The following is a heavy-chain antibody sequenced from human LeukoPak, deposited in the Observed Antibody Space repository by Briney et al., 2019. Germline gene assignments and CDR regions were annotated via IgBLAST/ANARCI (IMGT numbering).Heavy chain of an antibody. J-gene: IGHJ5*01. Sequence: GGSLRLSCAASGFTFNSYTMNWVRLAPGKGLEWVSSISSGSGYIQYADSVKGRFTISRDNAENSVFLQMRSLRVDDTALYYCVRGWFDFWGQGTPVTVSS. CDR2: ISSGSGYI. CDR3: VRGWFDF. V-gene: IGHV3-21*01. CDR1: GFTFNSYT.